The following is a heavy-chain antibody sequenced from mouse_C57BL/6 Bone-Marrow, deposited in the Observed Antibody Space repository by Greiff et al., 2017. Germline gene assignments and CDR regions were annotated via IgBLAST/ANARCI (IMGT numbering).Heavy chain of an antibody. CDR3: ASRFYLDY. J-gene: IGHJ2*01. V-gene: IGHV5-6*02. CDR1: GFTFSSYG. Sequence: EVKVVESGGDLVKPGGSLKLSCAASGFTFSSYGMSWVRQTPDKSLEWVATIRSSDSYTYYPESVKGRFTISRDKSKNPRYLQTRSLKAEDTAMYYCASRFYLDYWGQGTTLTVSS. CDR2: IRSSDSYT.